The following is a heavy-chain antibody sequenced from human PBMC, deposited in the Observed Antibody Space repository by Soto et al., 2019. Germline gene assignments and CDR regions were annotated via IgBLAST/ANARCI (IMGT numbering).Heavy chain of an antibody. CDR3: AKDAQYSSSWYGWFDP. Sequence: VQLVESGGGLVQPGGSLRLSCAASVFTFSSYGMHWVRQAPGKGLEWVAVISYDGSNKYYADSVKGRFTISRDNSKNTLYLQMNSLRAEDTAVYYCAKDAQYSSSWYGWFDPWGQGTLVTVSS. V-gene: IGHV3-30*18. D-gene: IGHD6-13*01. CDR2: ISYDGSNK. J-gene: IGHJ5*02. CDR1: VFTFSSYG.